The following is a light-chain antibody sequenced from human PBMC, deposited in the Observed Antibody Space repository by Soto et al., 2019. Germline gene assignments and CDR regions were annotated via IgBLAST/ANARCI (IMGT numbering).Light chain of an antibody. J-gene: IGLJ2*01. CDR3: SSYTSSSTFV. CDR1: SSDVGGYNY. CDR2: DVS. V-gene: IGLV2-14*01. Sequence: SVLTQPSSVSGSPGQSITISCTGNSSDVGGYNYVSWYQQHPGKAPKLMIYDVSNRPSGVSNRFSGSKSGNTASLTISGLQAEDEADYYCSSYTSSSTFVFGGGTKVTVL.